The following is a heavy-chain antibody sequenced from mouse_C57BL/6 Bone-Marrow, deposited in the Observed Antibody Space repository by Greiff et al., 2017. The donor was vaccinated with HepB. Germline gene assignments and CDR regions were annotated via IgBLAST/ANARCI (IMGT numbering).Heavy chain of an antibody. D-gene: IGHD1-1*01. J-gene: IGHJ2*01. CDR1: GYTFTSYW. V-gene: IGHV1-69*01. CDR2: IDPSDSYT. Sequence: QVQLQQSGAELVMPGASVKLSCKASGYTFTSYWMHWVKQRPGQGLEWIGEIDPSDSYTNYNQKFKGKSTLTVDKSSSTAYMQLSSLTSEDSAAYYCARGILRSFDYWGQGTTLTVSS. CDR3: ARGILRSFDY.